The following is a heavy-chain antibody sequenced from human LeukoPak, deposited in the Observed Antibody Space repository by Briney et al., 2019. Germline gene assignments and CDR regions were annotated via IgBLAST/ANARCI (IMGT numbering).Heavy chain of an antibody. V-gene: IGHV4-34*01. J-gene: IGHJ6*03. Sequence: GSLRLSCAASGFTFNTYAMSWIRQPPGKGLEWIGEINHSGSTNYNPSLKSRVTISVDTSKNQFSLKLSSVTAADTAVYYCASVGLEMATMLPNYYYYMDVWGKGTTVTVSS. CDR1: GFTFNTYA. CDR3: ASVGLEMATMLPNYYYYMDV. D-gene: IGHD5-24*01. CDR2: INHSGST.